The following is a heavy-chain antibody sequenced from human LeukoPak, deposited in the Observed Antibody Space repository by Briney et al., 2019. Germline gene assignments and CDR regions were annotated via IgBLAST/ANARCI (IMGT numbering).Heavy chain of an antibody. CDR2: IYYSGST. Sequence: SETLSLTCTVSGGSISSYYWSWIRQPPGKGLEWIGYIYYSGSTNYNPSLKSRVTISVDTSKNQFSLKLSSVTAADTAVYYCARGLSGYYFGYLDYWGQGTLVTVSS. V-gene: IGHV4-59*01. D-gene: IGHD3-22*01. CDR3: ARGLSGYYFGYLDY. CDR1: GGSISSYY. J-gene: IGHJ4*02.